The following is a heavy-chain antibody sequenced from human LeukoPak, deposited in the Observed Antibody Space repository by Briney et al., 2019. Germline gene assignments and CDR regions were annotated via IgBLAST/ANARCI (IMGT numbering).Heavy chain of an antibody. J-gene: IGHJ3*02. CDR2: INPSGGST. CDR3: AIRIAGDAFDI. V-gene: IGHV1-46*01. CDR1: GYTFTSYY. Sequence: GASVKVSCKASGYTFTSYYMHWVRQAPGQGLEWMGIINPSGGSTSYAQKFQGRVTMTRDTSTSTVYMELSSLRSEDTAVYYCAIRIAGDAFDIWGQGIMVTVSS. D-gene: IGHD6-13*01.